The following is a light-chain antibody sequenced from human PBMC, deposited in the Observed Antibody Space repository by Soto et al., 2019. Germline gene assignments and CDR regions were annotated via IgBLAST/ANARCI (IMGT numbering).Light chain of an antibody. V-gene: IGLV2-14*03. CDR3: SSYSSTSTLV. Sequence: QSALTQPASVSGSPGQSITISCTGTSSDVGGYNYVCWYQQHPGKAPKLMIYDVTYQPSGVSNRFSASKSGNTASLTISGLQAEDEADYYCSSYSSTSTLVFGGGTKVTVL. CDR2: DVT. CDR1: SSDVGGYNY. J-gene: IGLJ2*01.